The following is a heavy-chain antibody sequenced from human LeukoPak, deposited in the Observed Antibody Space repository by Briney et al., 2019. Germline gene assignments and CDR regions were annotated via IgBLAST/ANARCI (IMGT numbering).Heavy chain of an antibody. CDR1: GYTFTGYY. V-gene: IGHV1-2*06. Sequence: ASVKVSCKASGYTFTGYYMHWVRQAPGQGLEWMGRINPNSGGTNYAQKFQGRVTTTRDTSISTAYMELSRLRSDDTAVYYCARDLGYYDSSGYGYWGQGTLVTVSS. D-gene: IGHD3-22*01. J-gene: IGHJ4*02. CDR3: ARDLGYYDSSGYGY. CDR2: INPNSGGT.